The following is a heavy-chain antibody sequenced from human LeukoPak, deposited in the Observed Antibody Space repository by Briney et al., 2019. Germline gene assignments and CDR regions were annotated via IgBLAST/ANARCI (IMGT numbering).Heavy chain of an antibody. CDR2: IIPIFGTA. J-gene: IGHJ4*02. CDR1: GGTFSSYA. Sequence: ASVKVSCKASGGTFSSYAISWVRQAPGQGLEWMRGIIPIFGTANYAQKFQGRVTMTTDTSTSTAYMELRSLRSDDPAVYYCARDSEHIDYWGQGTLVTVSS. V-gene: IGHV1-69*05. D-gene: IGHD1-26*01. CDR3: ARDSEHIDY.